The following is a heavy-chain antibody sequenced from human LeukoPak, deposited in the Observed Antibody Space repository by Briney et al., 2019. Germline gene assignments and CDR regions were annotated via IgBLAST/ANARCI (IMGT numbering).Heavy chain of an antibody. V-gene: IGHV1-46*01. D-gene: IGHD6-13*01. CDR2: INPNDGST. J-gene: IGHJ4*02. Sequence: ASVKVSCKASGYTFTNYWIQWVRQAPGQGLEWVALINPNDGSTTYAHKFQGRVTMTRDTSTSTVYMDLSSLTSEGTAAYYCARAPRNSSTMLDYWGQGTLVTVSS. CDR3: ARAPRNSSTMLDY. CDR1: GYTFTNYW.